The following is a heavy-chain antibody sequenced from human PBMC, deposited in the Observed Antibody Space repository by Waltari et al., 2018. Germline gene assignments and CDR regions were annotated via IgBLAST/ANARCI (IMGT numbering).Heavy chain of an antibody. CDR3: AREDGTNYYDSQFAY. CDR2: INPVDGST. J-gene: IGHJ4*02. Sequence: QVQLGQSGAEVKKPGASVKVSCKASGYIFTNYYLHWVRQAPGQGLEWMGIINPVDGSTTYAQNFQGRVTVTRDTSTNTVYMELSSLTSDDTAVFYCAREDGTNYYDSQFAYWGQGTLVTVST. D-gene: IGHD3-22*01. CDR1: GYIFTNYY. V-gene: IGHV1-46*01.